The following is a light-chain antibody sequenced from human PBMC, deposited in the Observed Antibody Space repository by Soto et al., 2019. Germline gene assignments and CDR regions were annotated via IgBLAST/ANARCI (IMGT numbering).Light chain of an antibody. CDR2: HAS. Sequence: EIVMTQSPDTLSVSPGERVTLSCGASQSVSSNLAWYQQKPGLAPRLLIYHASTRATGIPASFSGSGSGTEFTLSISSLQSEDFAVYYCQQYNSWPLTFGGGTKVEIK. CDR1: QSVSSN. J-gene: IGKJ4*01. CDR3: QQYNSWPLT. V-gene: IGKV3-15*01.